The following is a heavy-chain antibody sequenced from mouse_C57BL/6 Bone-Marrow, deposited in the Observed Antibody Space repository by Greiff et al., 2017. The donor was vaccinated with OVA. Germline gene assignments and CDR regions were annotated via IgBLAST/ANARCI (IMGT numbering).Heavy chain of an antibody. D-gene: IGHD1-1*01. CDR3: AHYGSRLYLHY. CDR2: IAPSDSYI. V-gene: IGHV1-59*01. Sequence: QVHVKQPGAELVRPGTSVKLSCKASGYTFTNYWMHWVKQRPGQGLEWIGVIAPSDSYINYNQKFKGRATLTVDTSSSTAYVHLSSLTSEDAAVYYCAHYGSRLYLHYWGQGTSLTVSS. CDR1: GYTFTNYW. J-gene: IGHJ2*02.